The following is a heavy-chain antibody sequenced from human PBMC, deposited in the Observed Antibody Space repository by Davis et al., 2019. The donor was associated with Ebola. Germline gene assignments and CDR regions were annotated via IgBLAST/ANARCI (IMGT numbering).Heavy chain of an antibody. CDR3: ARDWGGYGLDV. J-gene: IGHJ6*02. CDR2: ISAYNGDT. Sequence: ASVKVSCKASGYTFTSYGISWVRQAPGQGLEWVGWISAYNGDTNYVQRLHGRVTMATDTSTSTAYMELRSLTSDDTAVYCCARDWGGYGLDVWGQGTTVTVSS. CDR1: GYTFTSYG. V-gene: IGHV1-18*01. D-gene: IGHD3-16*01.